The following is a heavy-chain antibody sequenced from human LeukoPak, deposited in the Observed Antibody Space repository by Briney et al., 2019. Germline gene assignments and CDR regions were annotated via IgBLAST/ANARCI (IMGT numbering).Heavy chain of an antibody. Sequence: GGSLRLSCEASGFTFSSYAMSWVRQAPGKGLEWVSAISGSGGSTYYADSVKGRFTISRDNSKNSLYLQMNSLRAEDTALYYCATNGGGDSGYGNFDYWGQGTLVTVSS. CDR1: GFTFSSYA. J-gene: IGHJ4*02. V-gene: IGHV3-23*01. CDR3: ATNGGGDSGYGNFDY. CDR2: ISGSGGST. D-gene: IGHD5-12*01.